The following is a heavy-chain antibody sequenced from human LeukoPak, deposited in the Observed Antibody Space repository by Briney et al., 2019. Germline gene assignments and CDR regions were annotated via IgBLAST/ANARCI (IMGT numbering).Heavy chain of an antibody. CDR2: IYTSGST. D-gene: IGHD6-25*01. V-gene: IGHV4-4*07. CDR1: GGFISSYY. Sequence: PSETLSLTCTVSGGFISSYYWSWIRQPAGKGLEWIGRIYTSGSTNYNPSLKSRVTMSVDTSKNQFSLKLSSVTAADTAVYYCARVLEQRRKIKYWYFDLWGRGTLVTVSS. J-gene: IGHJ2*01. CDR3: ARVLEQRRKIKYWYFDL.